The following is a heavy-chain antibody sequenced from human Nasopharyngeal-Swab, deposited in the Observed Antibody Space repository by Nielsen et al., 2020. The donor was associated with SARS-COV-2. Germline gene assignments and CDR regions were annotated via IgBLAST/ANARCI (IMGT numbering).Heavy chain of an antibody. CDR1: GFTFSSYA. D-gene: IGHD2/OR15-2a*01. CDR2: ISGSGGNT. CDR3: AKHPIRIYYYYMHV. V-gene: IGHV3-23*01. J-gene: IGHJ6*03. Sequence: GESLKISCAASGFTFSSYAMSWVHQAPGKGLEWVSAISGSGGNTYYADSVKGRFTISRDNSKNTLYLQMNSLRAEDTAVYYCAKHPIRIYYYYMHVWGKGTTVTVSS.